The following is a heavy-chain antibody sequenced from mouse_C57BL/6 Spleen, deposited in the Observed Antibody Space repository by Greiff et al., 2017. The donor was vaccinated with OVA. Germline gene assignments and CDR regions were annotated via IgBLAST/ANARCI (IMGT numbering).Heavy chain of an antibody. CDR1: GFTFSSYG. J-gene: IGHJ2*01. CDR2: ISSGGSYT. Sequence: EVQRVESGGDLVKPGGSLKLSCAASGFTFSSYGMSWVRQTPDKRLEWVATISSGGSYTYYPDSVKGRFTISRDNAKNTLYLQMSSLKSEDTAMYYCARSPAAGGFDYWGQGTTLTVSS. V-gene: IGHV5-6*01. CDR3: ARSPAAGGFDY. D-gene: IGHD6-1*01.